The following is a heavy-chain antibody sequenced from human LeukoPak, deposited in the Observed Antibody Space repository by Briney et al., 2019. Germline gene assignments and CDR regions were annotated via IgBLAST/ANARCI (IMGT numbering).Heavy chain of an antibody. J-gene: IGHJ4*02. D-gene: IGHD3-10*01. V-gene: IGHV4-39*07. Sequence: SETLSLTCTVSGGSISSSSYYWGWIRQPPGNGLEWIGSIYYSGSTYYNPSLKSRVTISVDTSKNQFSLKLSSVTAADTAVYYCASYYYGSGSYYDYWGQGTLVTVSS. CDR3: ASYYYGSGSYYDY. CDR2: IYYSGST. CDR1: GGSISSSSYY.